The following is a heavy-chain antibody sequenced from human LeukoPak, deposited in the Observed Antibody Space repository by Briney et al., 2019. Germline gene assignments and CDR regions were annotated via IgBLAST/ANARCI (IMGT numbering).Heavy chain of an antibody. CDR3: ARRGPMGFYYGAGSSYFDY. CDR2: ISSSGSTM. D-gene: IGHD3-10*01. Sequence: GGSLRLSSAASGFTFSSYEMNWVRQAPGKGLEWVSYISSSGSTMYFADSVKGRFTISRDNAKNLLYLQMNSLRAEDTAVYYCARRGPMGFYYGAGSSYFDYWGQGTLVTVSS. CDR1: GFTFSSYE. J-gene: IGHJ4*02. V-gene: IGHV3-48*03.